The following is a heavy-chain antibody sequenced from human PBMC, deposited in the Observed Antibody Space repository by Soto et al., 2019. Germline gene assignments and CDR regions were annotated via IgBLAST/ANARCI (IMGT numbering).Heavy chain of an antibody. D-gene: IGHD3-10*01. CDR2: ISGSGGST. V-gene: IGHV3-23*01. Sequence: GGSLRLSCAASGFTFSSYAMSWVRQAPGKGLEWVSAISGSGGSTYYADSVKGRFTISRDNSKNTLYLQMNSLRAEDTAVYYCAAGGSEDYYYYYMDVWGKGTTVSVSS. J-gene: IGHJ6*03. CDR3: AAGGSEDYYYYYMDV. CDR1: GFTFSSYA.